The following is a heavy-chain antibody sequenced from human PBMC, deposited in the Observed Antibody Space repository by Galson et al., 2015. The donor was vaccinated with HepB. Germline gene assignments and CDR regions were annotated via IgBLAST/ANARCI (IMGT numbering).Heavy chain of an antibody. J-gene: IGHJ4*02. D-gene: IGHD3-22*01. CDR2: ISYDGSNK. CDR1: GFTFSSYA. CDR3: ARDFHYYDSSGYFDY. V-gene: IGHV3-30-3*01. Sequence: SLRLSCAASGFTFSSYAMHWVRQAPGKGLEWVAVISYDGSNKYYADSVKGRFTISRDNSKNTLYLQMNSLRAEDTAVYYCARDFHYYDSSGYFDYWGQGTLVTVSS.